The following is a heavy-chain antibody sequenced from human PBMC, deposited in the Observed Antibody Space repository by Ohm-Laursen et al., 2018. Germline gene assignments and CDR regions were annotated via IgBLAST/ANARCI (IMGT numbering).Heavy chain of an antibody. CDR1: GFTFYSYA. D-gene: IGHD1-26*01. J-gene: IGHJ4*02. CDR2: ISGTGDST. V-gene: IGHV3-23*01. Sequence: GSLRLSCSASGFTFYSYAMYWVRQAPGMGLEWVSAISGTGDSTYYADSVKGRFTTSRDNARNTLYLEMNSLRAEDTAVYYCAKDRSPTYSGSYFDFWGQGTLVTVSS. CDR3: AKDRSPTYSGSYFDF.